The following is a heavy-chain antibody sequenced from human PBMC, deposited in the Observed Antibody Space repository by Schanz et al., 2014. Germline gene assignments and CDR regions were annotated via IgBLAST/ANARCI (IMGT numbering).Heavy chain of an antibody. CDR2: ISGYTGDT. V-gene: IGHV1-18*01. D-gene: IGHD1-26*01. CDR3: ARDNGRIPAANSFDY. CDR1: GYTFTDYG. J-gene: IGHJ4*02. Sequence: QVQLVQSGAEVKKPGSSMKVSCKASGYTFTDYGVIWVRQAPGQGLEWIGWISGYTGDTKDAQKFQHRVNMTTDRTTSTVYMELRSLRFDDTAVYFCARDNGRIPAANSFDYWGEGSRVTVSS.